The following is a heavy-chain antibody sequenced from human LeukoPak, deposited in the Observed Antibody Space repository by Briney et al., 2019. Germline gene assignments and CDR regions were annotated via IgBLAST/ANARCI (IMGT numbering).Heavy chain of an antibody. Sequence: GASGRVSCTASGYTFTAYYMHWVRQAPGQGLEWMGVTNPNSGGTNYAQKFQGRVTMTRDTSISTAYMELSRLRSDDTAVYYCASPSAYDSSGESGYWGQGTLVTVSS. CDR1: GYTFTAYY. D-gene: IGHD3-22*01. CDR3: ASPSAYDSSGESGY. CDR2: TNPNSGGT. V-gene: IGHV1-2*02. J-gene: IGHJ4*02.